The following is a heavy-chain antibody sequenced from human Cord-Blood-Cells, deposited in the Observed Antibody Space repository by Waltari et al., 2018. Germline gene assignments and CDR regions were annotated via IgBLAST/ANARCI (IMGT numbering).Heavy chain of an antibody. Sequence: QLQLQESGPGLVKPSETLSLTCNVSGGSISSSSYYWGWIRQPPGKGLEWIGSIYYSGSTYYNPSLKSRVTRSVDTSKNQFSLKLSSVTAADTAVYYCARPRYSSSWYVDYWGQGTLVTVSS. CDR2: IYYSGST. D-gene: IGHD6-13*01. V-gene: IGHV4-39*01. CDR3: ARPRYSSSWYVDY. CDR1: GGSISSSSYY. J-gene: IGHJ4*02.